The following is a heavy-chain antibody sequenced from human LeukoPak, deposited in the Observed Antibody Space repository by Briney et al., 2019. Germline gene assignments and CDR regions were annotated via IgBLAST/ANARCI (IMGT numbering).Heavy chain of an antibody. CDR3: ARGNVGARDYYFDY. V-gene: IGHV3-21*01. CDR1: GFTFSSYS. Sequence: GGSLRLSCAASGFTFSSYSMNWVRQAPGKRLEWVSSISSSSSYIYYADSVKGRFTISRDNAKNSLYLQMNSLRAEDTAVYYCARGNVGARDYYFDYWGQGTLVTVSS. J-gene: IGHJ4*02. D-gene: IGHD1-26*01. CDR2: ISSSSSYI.